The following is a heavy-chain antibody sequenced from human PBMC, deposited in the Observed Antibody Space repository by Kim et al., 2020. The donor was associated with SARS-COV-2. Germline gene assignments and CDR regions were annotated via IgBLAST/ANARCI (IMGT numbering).Heavy chain of an antibody. CDR2: INHSGST. D-gene: IGHD3-10*02. CDR3: ARGLPVTTFYYYYYGMDV. Sequence: SETLSLTCAVYSGSFSGYYWSWIRQPPGKGLEWIGEINHSGSTNYNPSLKSRVTISVDTSKNQFSLKLSSVTAADTAVYYCARGLPVTTFYYYYYGMDVWGQGTTVTVSS. CDR1: SGSFSGYY. V-gene: IGHV4-34*01. J-gene: IGHJ6*02.